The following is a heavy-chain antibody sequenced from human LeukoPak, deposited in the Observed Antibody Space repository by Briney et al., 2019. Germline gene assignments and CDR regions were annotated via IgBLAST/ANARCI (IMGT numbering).Heavy chain of an antibody. CDR3: ARQPLGSYRYFDC. J-gene: IGHJ4*02. D-gene: IGHD3-16*02. V-gene: IGHV4-39*01. CDR2: FYYSGST. CDR1: GGSINSNSDY. Sequence: SETLSLTCTVSGGSINSNSDYWGWIRQPPGKGLECIGSFYYSGSTYYNPSLKSRVTISVDTSKNQFSLKLSSVTAADTAMYYCARQPLGSYRYFDCWGQGALVTVSS.